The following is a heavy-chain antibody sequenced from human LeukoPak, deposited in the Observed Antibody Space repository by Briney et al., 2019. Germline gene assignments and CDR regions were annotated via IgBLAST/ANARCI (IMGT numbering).Heavy chain of an antibody. V-gene: IGHV3-48*04. CDR2: ISSSSATI. CDR1: GFTFSSYG. CDR3: TTEVLGATTWFDS. J-gene: IGHJ5*01. Sequence: PGGSLRLSCAVSGFTFSSYGMNWVRQAPGKGLEWLSYISSSSATIFYADSVKGRFTISRDNSKNTLYLQMNSLKTEDTAVYYCTTEVLGATTWFDSWGQGTLVTVSS. D-gene: IGHD1-26*01.